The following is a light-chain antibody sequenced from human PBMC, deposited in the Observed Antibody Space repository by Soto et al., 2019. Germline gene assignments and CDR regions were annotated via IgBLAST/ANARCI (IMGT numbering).Light chain of an antibody. J-gene: IGKJ3*01. V-gene: IGKV1-27*01. CDR3: QKYSSVPV. CDR1: QGIRNF. CDR2: AAS. Sequence: DIPMTQSPTSLSASGGDRVTITCRASQGIRNFVAWYQQKPGKAPKLLIYAASTLQSGVPSRFSGSGSGTDFTLTINSLQPEDVATYSCQKYSSVPVFGPGTKVEIK.